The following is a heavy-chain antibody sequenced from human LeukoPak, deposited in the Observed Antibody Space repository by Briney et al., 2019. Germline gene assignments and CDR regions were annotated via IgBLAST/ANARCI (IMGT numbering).Heavy chain of an antibody. CDR2: IYYSGST. CDR3: ARVGSDYGGNSRSFDY. CDR1: GSSISSYY. V-gene: IGHV4-59*01. D-gene: IGHD4-23*01. Sequence: SETLSLTCTVSGSSISSYYWSWIRQPPGKGLEWIGYIYYSGSTNYNPSLKSRVTISVDTSKNQFSLKLSSVTAADTAVYYCARVGSDYGGNSRSFDYWGQGTLVTVSS. J-gene: IGHJ4*02.